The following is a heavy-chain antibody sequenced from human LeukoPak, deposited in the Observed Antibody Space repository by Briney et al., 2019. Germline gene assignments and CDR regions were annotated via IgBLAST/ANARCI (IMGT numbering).Heavy chain of an antibody. J-gene: IGHJ4*02. V-gene: IGHV3-23*01. D-gene: IGHD6-19*01. CDR1: GFTFSSYA. CDR2: ISGSGGST. Sequence: GGSLRLSCAASGFTFSSYAMTWVRQAPGKGLGWVSGISGSGGSTYHADSVKGRYTISRDNSKNTLYVQMDSLRAEDTAVYYCAKVLGRSGWQTDYWGQGTLVTVSS. CDR3: AKVLGRSGWQTDY.